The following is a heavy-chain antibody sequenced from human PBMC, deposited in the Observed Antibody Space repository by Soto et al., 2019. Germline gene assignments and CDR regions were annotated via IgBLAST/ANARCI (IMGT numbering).Heavy chain of an antibody. Sequence: GGSLRLSCAGSGFTFSTYGLHWVRQPPGKGLEWVAFVSFDGSEKYYAESVKGRFTISRDNPRNTLFLQLTSLRTEDTAVYFCAKDPIPAVNRGSRFDSWGRGTLVTVSS. CDR1: GFTFSTYG. D-gene: IGHD2-2*01. V-gene: IGHV3-30*02. J-gene: IGHJ5*01. CDR2: VSFDGSEK. CDR3: AKDPIPAVNRGSRFDS.